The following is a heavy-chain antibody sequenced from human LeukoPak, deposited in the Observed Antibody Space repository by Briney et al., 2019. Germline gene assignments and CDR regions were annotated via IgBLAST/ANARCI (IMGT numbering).Heavy chain of an antibody. D-gene: IGHD6-6*01. CDR3: ARTSIAARRANAFDI. CDR2: IYHSGST. Sequence: SQTLSLTCTVSGGSTSSGGCSWSWIRQPPGKGLEWIGYIYHSGSTYYNPSLKSRVTISVDRSKNQFSLKLSSVTAADTAVYYCARTSIAARRANAFDIWGQGTMVTVSS. J-gene: IGHJ3*02. V-gene: IGHV4-30-2*01. CDR1: GGSTSSGGCS.